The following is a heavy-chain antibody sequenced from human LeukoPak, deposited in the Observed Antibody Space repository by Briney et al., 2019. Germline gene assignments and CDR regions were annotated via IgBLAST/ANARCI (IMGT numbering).Heavy chain of an antibody. J-gene: IGHJ5*02. Sequence: SVKVSCKASGGTFSSYAISWVRQAPGQGLEWMGGIIPIFGTANYAQKFQGRVTITADKSTSTAYMELSSLRSEDTAVYYCAREGNRGITMVRGVIGWFDPWGQGTLVTVSS. V-gene: IGHV1-69*06. D-gene: IGHD3-10*01. CDR2: IIPIFGTA. CDR3: AREGNRGITMVRGVIGWFDP. CDR1: GGTFSSYA.